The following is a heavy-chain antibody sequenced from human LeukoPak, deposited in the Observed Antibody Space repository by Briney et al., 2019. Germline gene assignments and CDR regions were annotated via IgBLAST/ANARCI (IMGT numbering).Heavy chain of an antibody. Sequence: SETLSLTCAVSGGSISSNYWSWIRQPPGKGLEWIGYIDYSRSTNYNPSLTGRVTISVDTSMNQISLKLSSVTAADTAVYYCARRNHAYSMDVWGQGTTVTVSS. CDR2: IDYSRST. D-gene: IGHD1-14*01. V-gene: IGHV4-59*08. J-gene: IGHJ6*02. CDR3: ARRNHAYSMDV. CDR1: GGSISSNY.